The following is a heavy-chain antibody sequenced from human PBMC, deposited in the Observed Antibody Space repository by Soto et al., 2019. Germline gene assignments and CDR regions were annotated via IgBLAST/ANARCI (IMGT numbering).Heavy chain of an antibody. D-gene: IGHD4-17*01. V-gene: IGHV4-61*01. CDR3: ANYPTTVTSDY. J-gene: IGHJ4*02. CDR1: GGSVSSGSYY. CDR2: IYYSGST. Sequence: SETLPLTCTVSGGSVSSGSYYWSWIRQPPGKGLEWIGYIYYSGSTNYNPSLKSRVTISVDTSKNQFSLKLSSVTAADTAVYYCANYPTTVTSDYWGQGTLVTVSS.